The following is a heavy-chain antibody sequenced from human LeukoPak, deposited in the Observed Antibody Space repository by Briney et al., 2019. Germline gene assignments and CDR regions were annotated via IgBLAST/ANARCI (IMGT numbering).Heavy chain of an antibody. CDR1: GFTFSSYE. CDR2: ISSSGSTI. J-gene: IGHJ4*02. V-gene: IGHV3-48*03. D-gene: IGHD3-10*01. CDR3: ARGEGIEDYYGSVSYYPSY. Sequence: GGSLRLSCAASGFTFSSYEMNWVRQAPGKGLEWVSYISSSGSTIYYADSVKVRFTISRDNAKNSLYLQMNSLRAEDTAVYYCARGEGIEDYYGSVSYYPSYWGQGTLVTVSS.